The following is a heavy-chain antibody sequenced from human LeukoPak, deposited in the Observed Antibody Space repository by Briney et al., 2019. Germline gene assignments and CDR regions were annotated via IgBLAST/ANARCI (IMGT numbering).Heavy chain of an antibody. CDR1: GXTFSSYG. Sequence: GGSLRLSCAASGXTFSSYGMHWVRQAPGKGLEWVAVIWYDGSNKYYADSVKGRFTISRDNSKNTLYLQMNSLRAEDTAVYYCASTSGWYEPIDYWGQGTLVTVSS. CDR3: ASTSGWYEPIDY. CDR2: IWYDGSNK. J-gene: IGHJ4*02. V-gene: IGHV3-33*01. D-gene: IGHD6-19*01.